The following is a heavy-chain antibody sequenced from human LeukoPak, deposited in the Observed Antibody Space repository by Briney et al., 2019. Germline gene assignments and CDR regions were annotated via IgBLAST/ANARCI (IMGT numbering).Heavy chain of an antibody. D-gene: IGHD2-15*01. J-gene: IGHJ4*02. V-gene: IGHV4-61*01. CDR3: ARDPGRYCSGGSCPYYFDY. CDR2: IYYSGST. CDR1: GGSVSSGSYY. Sequence: MSSETLSLTCTVSGGSVSSGSYYWSWIRQPPGKGLEWIGYIYYSGSTNYNPSLKSRVTISVDTSKNQFSLKLSSVTAADTAVYYCARDPGRYCSGGSCPYYFDYWGQGTLVTVSS.